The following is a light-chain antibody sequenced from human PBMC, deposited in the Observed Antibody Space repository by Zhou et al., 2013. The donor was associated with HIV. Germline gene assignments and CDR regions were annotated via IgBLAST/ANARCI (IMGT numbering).Light chain of an antibody. J-gene: IGKJ1*01. CDR2: GTS. V-gene: IGKV3-20*01. CDR3: QQYGTSST. CDR1: QSVSSSY. Sequence: EIVLTQSPGTLSLSPGERATLSCRASQSVSSSYLAWYQQKPGQAPRLLIYGTSSRATGTPHRFSGSGSGTDFTLTISGLEPEDFAVYYCQQYGTSSTFGQGTKVEIK.